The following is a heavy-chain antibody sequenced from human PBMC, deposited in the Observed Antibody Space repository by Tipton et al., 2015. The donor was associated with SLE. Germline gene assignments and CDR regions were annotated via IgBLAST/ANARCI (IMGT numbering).Heavy chain of an antibody. Sequence: GLVKPSETLSLTCSVSGDSMSSGSHYWGWFRQPPGKGLEWIGEIDQNGNTNYNPSLKSRVTMSGDTSKNEFSLKLNSVTAADTAIYYCVRGPRGSSGYPNWGQGTLVTVSS. V-gene: IGHV4-39*07. CDR3: VRGPRGSSGYPN. CDR2: IDQNGNT. D-gene: IGHD3-22*01. CDR1: GDSMSSGSHY. J-gene: IGHJ4*02.